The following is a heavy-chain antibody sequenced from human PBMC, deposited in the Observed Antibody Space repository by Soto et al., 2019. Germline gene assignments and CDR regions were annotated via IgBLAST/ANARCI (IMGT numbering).Heavy chain of an antibody. CDR1: GYTFTIYG. D-gene: IGHD5-12*01. J-gene: IGHJ3*02. Sequence: ASVKVTCTSSGYTFTIYGIICVRQATGQGLEWMGWISAYNGNTNYAQKLQGRVTMTTDTSTSTAYMELRSLRSDDTAVYYCKRAYPGVDGGEAFDIWGQGTMVTVSS. CDR2: ISAYNGNT. CDR3: KRAYPGVDGGEAFDI. V-gene: IGHV1-18*01.